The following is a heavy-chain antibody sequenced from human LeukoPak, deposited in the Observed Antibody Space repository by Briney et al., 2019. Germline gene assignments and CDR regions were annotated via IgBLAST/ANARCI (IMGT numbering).Heavy chain of an antibody. Sequence: ASVTVSCKASGYTFTGYYMHWVRQAPGQGLEWMGWINPNSGGTNYAQKFQGRVTMTRDTSISTAYMELSRLRSDDTALYYCARSPIARVAATTPYYMDVWGKGTTVTISS. CDR3: ARSPIARVAATTPYYMDV. D-gene: IGHD6-19*01. CDR2: INPNSGGT. V-gene: IGHV1-2*02. J-gene: IGHJ6*03. CDR1: GYTFTGYY.